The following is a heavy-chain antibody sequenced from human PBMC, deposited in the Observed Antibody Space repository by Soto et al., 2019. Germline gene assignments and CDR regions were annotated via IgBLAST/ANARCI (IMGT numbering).Heavy chain of an antibody. Sequence: EVQLVESGGGLVQPGGSLRLSCAASGFTLSSYWMHWVRQAPGKGLVWVSRINSDGSSTSYADSVKGRFTISRDNAKNTLYLQMNSLRAEDTAVYYCTSGPPMYCSSSSCYASPFDYWGQGTLVTVFS. CDR1: GFTLSSYW. CDR2: INSDGSST. V-gene: IGHV3-74*01. D-gene: IGHD2-2*01. CDR3: TSGPPMYCSSSSCYASPFDY. J-gene: IGHJ4*02.